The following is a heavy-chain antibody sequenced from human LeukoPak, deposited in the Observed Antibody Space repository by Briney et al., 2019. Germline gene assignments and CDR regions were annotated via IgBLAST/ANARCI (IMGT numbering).Heavy chain of an antibody. V-gene: IGHV4-4*07. D-gene: IGHD5-18*01. CDR1: GGSISSYY. J-gene: IGHJ5*02. CDR2: IYTSGST. Sequence: SETLSLTCTVSGGSISSYYWSWIRQPAGKGLEWIGRIYTSGSTNYNPSLKSRVTISVDTSKNQFSLKLSSVTAADTAVYYCARLHSYGYYNWFDPWGQGTLVTVSS. CDR3: ARLHSYGYYNWFDP.